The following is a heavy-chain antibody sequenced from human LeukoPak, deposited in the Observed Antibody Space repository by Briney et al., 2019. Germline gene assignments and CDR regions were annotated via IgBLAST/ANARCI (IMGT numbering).Heavy chain of an antibody. CDR3: ARGTGGAAAADFDP. D-gene: IGHD6-13*01. CDR1: GGSISSYY. Sequence: SETLSLTCTVSGGSISSYYWSWIRQPPGKELEWIGYIYYSGSTNYSPSLKSRVTISVDTSKNQFSLKLSSVTAADTAVYYCARGTGGAAAADFDPWGQGTLVTVSS. J-gene: IGHJ5*02. CDR2: IYYSGST. V-gene: IGHV4-59*01.